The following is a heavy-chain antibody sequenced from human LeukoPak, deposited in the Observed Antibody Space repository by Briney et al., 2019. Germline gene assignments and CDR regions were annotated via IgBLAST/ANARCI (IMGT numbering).Heavy chain of an antibody. D-gene: IGHD4-17*01. Sequence: GGSLRLSCAASGFTFSSYAMSWVRQAPGKGLEWVSAISGSGGSTYYADSVKGRFTISRDNSKNTLYLQMNSLRAEDTAVYYCAKKARGSTVTTPTPFDYWGQGTLVTVSS. V-gene: IGHV3-23*01. CDR1: GFTFSSYA. J-gene: IGHJ4*02. CDR3: AKKARGSTVTTPTPFDY. CDR2: ISGSGGST.